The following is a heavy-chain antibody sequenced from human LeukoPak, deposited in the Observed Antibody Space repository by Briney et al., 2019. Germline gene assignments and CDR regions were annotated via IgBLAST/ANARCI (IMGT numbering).Heavy chain of an antibody. J-gene: IGHJ3*02. CDR1: GYRLTALS. CDR2: INTNTGNP. Sequence: ASVKVSCKVSGYRLTALSMNWVRQAPGKGLEWMGWINTNTGNPTYAQGFTGRFVFSLDTSVSTAYLQISSLKAEDTAVYYCARLSGSSGSAFDIWGQGTMVTVSS. V-gene: IGHV7-4-1*02. CDR3: ARLSGSSGSAFDI. D-gene: IGHD1-26*01.